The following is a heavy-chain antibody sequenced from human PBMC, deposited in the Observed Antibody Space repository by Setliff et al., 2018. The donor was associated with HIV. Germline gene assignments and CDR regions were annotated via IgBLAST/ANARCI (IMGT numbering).Heavy chain of an antibody. Sequence: ASVKVSCKTSDYTFSNYHLSWARQAPGQGLEWMGWLSPNNGDTKYAQKLQGRVNMTTDTSTSTAYMELRGLRSDDTAVYYCARVLWPYSSSRFDYWGQGALVTVSS. CDR1: DYTFSNYH. CDR2: LSPNNGDT. J-gene: IGHJ4*02. V-gene: IGHV1-18*01. CDR3: ARVLWPYSSSRFDY. D-gene: IGHD6-6*01.